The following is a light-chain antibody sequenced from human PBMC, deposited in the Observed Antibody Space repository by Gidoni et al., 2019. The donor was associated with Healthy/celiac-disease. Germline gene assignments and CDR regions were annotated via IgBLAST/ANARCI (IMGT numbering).Light chain of an antibody. CDR3: QQSYSTLWT. CDR1: QSISSY. CDR2: AAS. J-gene: IGKJ1*01. Sequence: DIQMTQSPSSLSASVGDRVTITCRASQSISSYLNWYQQKPGKAPKLLIYAASSLQSGVPSRFSGCGSGTDCTLTISSLQPEDFATYYCQQSYSTLWTFGQGTKVEIK. V-gene: IGKV1-39*01.